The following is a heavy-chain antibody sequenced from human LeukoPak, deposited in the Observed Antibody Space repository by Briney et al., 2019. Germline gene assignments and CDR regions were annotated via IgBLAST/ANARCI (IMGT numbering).Heavy chain of an antibody. CDR2: ISSSSSYT. J-gene: IGHJ4*02. CDR1: GFTFSDYY. Sequence: PGGSLRLSCAASGFTFSDYYMSWIRQAPGKGLEWVSCISSSSSYTNYADPVKGRFTISRDNAKNSLYLQMNSLRAEDTAVYYCARNQERDWNPDYWGQGTLVTVSS. CDR3: ARNQERDWNPDY. D-gene: IGHD1-1*01. V-gene: IGHV3-11*06.